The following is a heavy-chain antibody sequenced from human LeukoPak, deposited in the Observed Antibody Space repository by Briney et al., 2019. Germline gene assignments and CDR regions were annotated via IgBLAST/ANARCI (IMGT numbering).Heavy chain of an antibody. V-gene: IGHV4-34*01. J-gene: IGHJ4*02. CDR3: ARGRPTRTIVDY. Sequence: SETLSLTCAVYGGSFSGYYWSWMRHPPGKGVEWMGEINHSGSINYNPSLTCRVTTSVDTSKNHFSMKLSSVTAADTAVYYCARGRPTRTIVDYWGQGTLVTVSS. CDR1: GGSFSGYY. D-gene: IGHD1-14*01. CDR2: INHSGSI.